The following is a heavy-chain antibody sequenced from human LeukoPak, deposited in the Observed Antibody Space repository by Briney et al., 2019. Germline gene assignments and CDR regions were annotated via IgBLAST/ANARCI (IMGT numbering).Heavy chain of an antibody. CDR3: ASRYIYGDFGRLDAFDI. D-gene: IGHD4-17*01. J-gene: IGHJ3*02. Sequence: GGSLRLSCAVSGFTFSRFAMSWVRQAPGKGLEWVSSISNSGDKTFYADSVKGRFTISRDDSKNTLYLQMNSQRAEDPAVYYCASRYIYGDFGRLDAFDIWGQGTMVTVS. CDR2: ISNSGDKT. CDR1: GFTFSRFA. V-gene: IGHV3-23*01.